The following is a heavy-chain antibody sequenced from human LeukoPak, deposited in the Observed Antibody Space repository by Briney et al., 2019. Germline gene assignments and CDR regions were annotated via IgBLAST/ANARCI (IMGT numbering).Heavy chain of an antibody. D-gene: IGHD3-10*01. CDR3: ARPSVMVRGVIDY. J-gene: IGHJ4*02. CDR1: GFTFSDYY. V-gene: IGHV3-11*01. CDR2: ISSSGSTI. Sequence: TGGSLRLSCAASGFTFSDYYMSWIRQAPGKGLEWVSYISSSGSTIYYADSVKGRFTISRDNAKNSLYLQMNSLRAEDTAVYYCARPSVMVRGVIDYRGQGTLVTVSS.